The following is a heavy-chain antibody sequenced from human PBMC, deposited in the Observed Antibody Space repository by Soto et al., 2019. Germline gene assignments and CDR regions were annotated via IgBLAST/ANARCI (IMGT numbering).Heavy chain of an antibody. D-gene: IGHD2-2*01. CDR1: GDSINNTYW. CDR3: ARAVYCTTANCWDDFHYYNIDV. J-gene: IGHJ6*02. CDR2: IYPTGCR. V-gene: IGHV4-4*02. Sequence: SETLSLTCFVSGDSINNTYWWSWVRQAPEKGLEWIGEIYPTGCRSYMPSLRGRISLSVDTSKNQFSLKLTSVTAADTAVYYCARAVYCTTANCWDDFHYYNIDVWGQGTAVTVSS.